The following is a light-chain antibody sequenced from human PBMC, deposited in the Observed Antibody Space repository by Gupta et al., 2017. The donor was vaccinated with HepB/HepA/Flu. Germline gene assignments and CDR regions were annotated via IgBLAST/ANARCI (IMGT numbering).Light chain of an antibody. CDR1: HSVNRH. CDR3: QQYNDWPLT. CDR2: GSS. J-gene: IGKJ4*01. V-gene: IGKV3-15*01. Sequence: EIVMTQSPATLSVSPGERVTLSCRASHSVNRHLAWYQHKPGQAPRLLIYGSSVRATGVPTRFSASGSETEFTLAISSLQSRDFAVYYCQQYNDWPLTFGGGTKVEI.